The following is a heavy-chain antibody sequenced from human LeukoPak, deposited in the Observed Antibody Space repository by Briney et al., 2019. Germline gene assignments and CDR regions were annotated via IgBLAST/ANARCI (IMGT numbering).Heavy chain of an antibody. D-gene: IGHD3-22*01. CDR2: IYTSGST. V-gene: IGHV4-61*02. CDR3: ARGSSNDGDYYDR. Sequence: PSETLSLTCTVSGGSISSGSYYWSWIRQPAGKGLEWIGRIYTSGSTNYNPSLKSRVTISVDTSKNQFSLKLSSVTAADTAVYYCARGSSNDGDYYDRWGQGTLVTVSS. CDR1: GGSISSGSYY. J-gene: IGHJ4*02.